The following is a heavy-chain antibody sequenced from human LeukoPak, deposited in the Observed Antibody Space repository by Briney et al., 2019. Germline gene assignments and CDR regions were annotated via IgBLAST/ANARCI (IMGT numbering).Heavy chain of an antibody. CDR1: GFTFSSYA. CDR2: ISGSGGST. Sequence: GGSLRLSCAASGFTFSSYAMSWVRQAPGKGLEWVSAISGSGGSTYYADSVKGRFTISRDDSKNTLYLQMNSLRAEDTAVYYCAKGIAVATITLFDYWGQGTLVTVSS. CDR3: AKGIAVATITLFDY. J-gene: IGHJ4*02. V-gene: IGHV3-23*01. D-gene: IGHD5-12*01.